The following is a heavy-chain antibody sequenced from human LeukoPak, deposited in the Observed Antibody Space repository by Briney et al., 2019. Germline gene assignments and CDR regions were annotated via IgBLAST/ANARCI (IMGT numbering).Heavy chain of an antibody. CDR1: GGTFSSYA. Sequence: SVKVSCKASGGTFSSYAISWVRQAPGQGLEWMGGIIPIFGTANYAQKFQGRVTITTDESTSTAYMELSSLRTEDTAVYYCARDWDYGGNSGNYWGQGTLVTVSS. V-gene: IGHV1-69*05. CDR2: IIPIFGTA. CDR3: ARDWDYGGNSGNY. D-gene: IGHD4-23*01. J-gene: IGHJ4*02.